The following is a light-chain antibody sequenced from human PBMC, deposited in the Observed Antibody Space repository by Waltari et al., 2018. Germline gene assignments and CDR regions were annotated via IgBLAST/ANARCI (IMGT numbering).Light chain of an antibody. V-gene: IGKV3-15*01. CDR2: GAS. CDR3: QQYDNWPPYT. Sequence: EIVMTQSPATLSVSPGETATLPCRASQSVSINLAWYQQKPGQAPRLLIYGASTRATGIPARFSGTGSGTEFSLTISSLQSEDVAVYYCQQYDNWPPYTFGQGTNLEIK. CDR1: QSVSIN. J-gene: IGKJ2*01.